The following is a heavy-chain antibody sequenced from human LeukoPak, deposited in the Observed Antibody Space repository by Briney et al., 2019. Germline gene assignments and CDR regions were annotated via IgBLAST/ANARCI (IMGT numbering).Heavy chain of an antibody. D-gene: IGHD1-1*01. J-gene: IGHJ5*02. CDR3: AKDPTPSTYNWNGWFDP. V-gene: IGHV3-48*03. CDR2: ISSGGSTI. CDR1: GFTFSSYE. Sequence: PGGSLRLSCAASGFTFSSYEMNWVRQAPGKGLEWVSYISSGGSTIYYADSVKGRFTISRDNSKNTLHLQMNSLRAEDTAVYYCAKDPTPSTYNWNGWFDPWGQGTLVTVSS.